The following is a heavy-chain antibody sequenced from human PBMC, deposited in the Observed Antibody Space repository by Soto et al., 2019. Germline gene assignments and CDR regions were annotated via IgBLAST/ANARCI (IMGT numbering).Heavy chain of an antibody. Sequence: PSETLSLTCTVSGGSISSYYWSWIRQPPGKGLEWIGYIYYSGSTNYNPSLKSRVTISVDTSKNQFSLKLSSVTAADTAVYYRARGVNGTSPWSSDYWGQGTLVTVSS. CDR3: ARGVNGTSPWSSDY. V-gene: IGHV4-59*01. CDR1: GGSISSYY. J-gene: IGHJ4*02. CDR2: IYYSGST. D-gene: IGHD1-7*01.